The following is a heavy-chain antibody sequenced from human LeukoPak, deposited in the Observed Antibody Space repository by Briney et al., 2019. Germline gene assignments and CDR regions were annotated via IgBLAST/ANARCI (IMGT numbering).Heavy chain of an antibody. CDR1: GFTFSSYT. J-gene: IGHJ3*02. D-gene: IGHD3-10*01. CDR2: ISSSSRTI. CDR3: ARDSNYYGSGSPLDAFDI. Sequence: GGSLRLSCTASGFTFSSYTMNWVRRAPGKGLEWVSYISSSSRTIYYADSVKGRFTISRDNARNSLYLQMNSLRAEDTAVYYCARDSNYYGSGSPLDAFDIWGQGTMVTVSS. V-gene: IGHV3-48*04.